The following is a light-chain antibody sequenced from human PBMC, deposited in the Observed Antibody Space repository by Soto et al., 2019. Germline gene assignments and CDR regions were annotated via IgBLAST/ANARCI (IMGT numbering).Light chain of an antibody. J-gene: IGKJ5*01. Sequence: IVLKLSLGTLSLSTRERAILSCRACQSLTNSFIAWYQQKPGQAPRLLIYGASTRATGIPARFSGSGSGTDFTLTISSLQSEDFAVYYCQPYDNWPPITFGHRSRLEI. V-gene: IGKV3-15*01. CDR3: QPYDNWPPIT. CDR2: GAS. CDR1: QSLTNS.